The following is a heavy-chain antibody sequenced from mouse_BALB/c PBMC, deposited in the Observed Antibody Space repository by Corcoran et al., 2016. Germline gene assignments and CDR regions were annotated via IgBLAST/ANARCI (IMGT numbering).Heavy chain of an antibody. J-gene: IGHJ4*01. CDR2: INPYNDGT. CDR1: GYTFTSYV. CDR3: ASHYYGSSHYAMDY. V-gene: IGHV1S136*01. D-gene: IGHD1-1*01. Sequence: EVQLQQSGPELVKPGASVKMSCKASGYTFTSYVMHWVKQKPGQGLEWIGYINPYNDGTKYNEKFKGKATLTSDKSSSTAYMELSSLTSEDSAVYYGASHYYGSSHYAMDYWGQGTSVTVSS.